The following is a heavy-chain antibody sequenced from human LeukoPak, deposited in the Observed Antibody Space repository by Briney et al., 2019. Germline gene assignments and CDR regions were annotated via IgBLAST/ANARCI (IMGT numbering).Heavy chain of an antibody. J-gene: IGHJ6*02. V-gene: IGHV4-59*08. CDR3: ARGTVVVVAARTAYYYYGMDV. Sequence: PSETLSLTCTVSGGSISSYYWSWIRQPPGKGLEWIGYIYYSGSTNYNPSLKSRVTISVDTSKNQFSLKLSSVTDADTAVYYCARGTVVVVAARTAYYYYGMDVWGQGTTVTVSS. CDR1: GGSISSYY. D-gene: IGHD2-15*01. CDR2: IYYSGST.